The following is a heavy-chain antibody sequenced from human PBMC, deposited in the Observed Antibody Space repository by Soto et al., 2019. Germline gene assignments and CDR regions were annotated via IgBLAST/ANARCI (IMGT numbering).Heavy chain of an antibody. J-gene: IGHJ4*02. CDR2: ISGSGNSR. Sequence: EVQLLESGGGLVQPGGSLRLSCAASGFTLSSYAMSWVRQAPGKGLEWVSGISGSGNSRYYADSVKGRFTISRDNSKNTLYLQMNSLRAEDTAVYYCAKDLYYYSTLLDYWGQGTLVTVSS. V-gene: IGHV3-23*01. CDR1: GFTLSSYA. CDR3: AKDLYYYSTLLDY. D-gene: IGHD3-22*01.